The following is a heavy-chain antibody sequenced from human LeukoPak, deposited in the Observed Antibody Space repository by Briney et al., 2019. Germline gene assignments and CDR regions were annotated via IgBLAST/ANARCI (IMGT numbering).Heavy chain of an antibody. CDR1: GGSISSYY. CDR2: IYYSGST. D-gene: IGHD5-18*01. Sequence: PSETLSLTCTVSGGSISSYYWSWIRQPPGKGLEWIGYIYYSGSTNYNPSLKSRVTISVDTSQNQCSLKLSSVTAADTAVYYCARALGHSCGYLFDYWGQGTLVTVSS. J-gene: IGHJ4*02. V-gene: IGHV4-59*01. CDR3: ARALGHSCGYLFDY.